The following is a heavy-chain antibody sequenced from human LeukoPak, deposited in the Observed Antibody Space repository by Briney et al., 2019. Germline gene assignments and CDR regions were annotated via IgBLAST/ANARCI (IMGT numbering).Heavy chain of an antibody. J-gene: IGHJ4*02. CDR3: ARDRGHAYFFDY. CDR1: GFTFNSHE. CDR2: ITSSGGIT. Sequence: GGSLRLSCAASGFTFNSHEMHWVRQAPGKGLDWVSYITSSGGITYYADSVKGRFTISRDNAKNTVYLQMNSLRAEDTAVYYCARDRGHAYFFDYWGQGALVTVSS. V-gene: IGHV3-48*03. D-gene: IGHD2-2*01.